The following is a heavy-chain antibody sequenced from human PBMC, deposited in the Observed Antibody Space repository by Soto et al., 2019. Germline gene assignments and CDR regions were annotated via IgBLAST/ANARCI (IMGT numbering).Heavy chain of an antibody. CDR2: ISGSGGST. V-gene: IGHV3-23*01. J-gene: IGHJ4*02. CDR3: AKDRPDSGSYYDFHPFDY. D-gene: IGHD3-3*01. CDR1: GFTFSSYA. Sequence: EVQLLESGGGLVQPGGSLRLSCAASGFTFSSYAMSWVRQAPGKGLEWVSAISGSGGSTYYADSVKGRFTISRDNSKNTLYLQMNSLRAEDTAVYYCAKDRPDSGSYYDFHPFDYWGQGTLVTVSS.